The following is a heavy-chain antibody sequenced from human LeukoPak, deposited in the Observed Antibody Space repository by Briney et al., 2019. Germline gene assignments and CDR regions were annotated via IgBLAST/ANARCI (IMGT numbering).Heavy chain of an antibody. J-gene: IGHJ6*03. V-gene: IGHV4-34*01. Sequence: SETLSLTCAVYGGSFSGYYWSWIRQPPGKGLEWIGEINHSGSTNYNPSLKSRVTISVDTSKNQFSLKLSSVTAADTAVYYCARSPIYYYYMDVWGQGTTVTVSS. CDR2: INHSGST. CDR3: ARSPIYYYYMDV. CDR1: GGSFSGYY.